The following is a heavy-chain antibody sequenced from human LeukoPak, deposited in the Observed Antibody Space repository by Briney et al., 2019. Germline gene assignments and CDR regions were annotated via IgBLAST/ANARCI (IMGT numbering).Heavy chain of an antibody. CDR3: ASGSYDPSTSGYMDV. D-gene: IGHD1-26*01. Sequence: SVKVSCKASGGTFSSYAISWVRQAPGQGLEWMGGIIPIFGTANYAQKFQGRVTITADESTSTAYMELSSLRSEDTPVYYCASGSYDPSTSGYMDVWGKGTTVTVSS. V-gene: IGHV1-69*13. CDR2: IIPIFGTA. CDR1: GGTFSSYA. J-gene: IGHJ6*03.